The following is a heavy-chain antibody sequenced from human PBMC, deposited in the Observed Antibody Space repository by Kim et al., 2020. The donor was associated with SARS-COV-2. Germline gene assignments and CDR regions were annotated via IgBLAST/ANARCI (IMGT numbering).Heavy chain of an antibody. V-gene: IGHV3-23*01. D-gene: IGHD3-3*01. J-gene: IGHJ4*02. CDR3: AKNTSFEVVTCDPFDY. Sequence: VKGRLTISRDKSKTTLYLQMSRLRAEDTAVYYCAKNTSFEVVTCDPFDYWGQGTLVTVSS.